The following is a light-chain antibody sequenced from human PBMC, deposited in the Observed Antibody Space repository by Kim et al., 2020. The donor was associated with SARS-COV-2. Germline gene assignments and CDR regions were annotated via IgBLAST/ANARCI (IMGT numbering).Light chain of an antibody. CDR1: QRIDAK. V-gene: IGKV3-11*01. Sequence: IVLTQSPATLSLSAGERATLSCRASQRIDAKLAWYQQKPGQRPRLLIFDVSTRATGIPARFSGSGSGTDFTLTISSLEPEDLAFYYCQYGTSFGGGTKVDIK. J-gene: IGKJ4*01. CDR2: DVS. CDR3: QYGTS.